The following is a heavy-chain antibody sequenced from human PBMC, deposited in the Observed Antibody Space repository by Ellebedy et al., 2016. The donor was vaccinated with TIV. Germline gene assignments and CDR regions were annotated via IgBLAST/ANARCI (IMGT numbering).Heavy chain of an antibody. CDR1: GFSVSSNY. D-gene: IGHD4-23*01. V-gene: IGHV3-53*01. CDR2: IYRGADGGDT. CDR3: VRDSAGNGGKLDY. Sequence: PGGSLRLSCAASGFSVSSNYMNWVRQAPGKGLEWVSVIYRGADGGDTYYADSVKGRFIISRDNSSNKLYLQMNSLRAEDTAVYFCVRDSAGNGGKLDYWGQGALVTVSS. J-gene: IGHJ4*02.